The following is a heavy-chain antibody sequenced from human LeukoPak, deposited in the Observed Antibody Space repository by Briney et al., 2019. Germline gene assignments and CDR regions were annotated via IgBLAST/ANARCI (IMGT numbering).Heavy chain of an antibody. CDR1: GFTFSDYG. J-gene: IGHJ4*02. CDR3: ARVKYSGSYPHDY. D-gene: IGHD1-26*01. CDR2: IQYDGSNK. Sequence: GGSLRLSCAASGFTFSDYGMHWVRQAPGKGLQWVAFIQYDGSNKYYADSVKGRFTISRDNSKNTLYLQMNSLRAEDTALYYCARVKYSGSYPHDYWGQGTLVTVSS. V-gene: IGHV3-30*02.